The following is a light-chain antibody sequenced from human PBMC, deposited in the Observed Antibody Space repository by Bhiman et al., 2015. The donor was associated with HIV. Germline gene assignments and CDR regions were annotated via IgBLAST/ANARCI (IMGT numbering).Light chain of an antibody. J-gene: IGLJ2*01. CDR2: EDT. Sequence: NFMLTQPHSVSESPGKTVTIPCTRSSGSIASNYVQWYQQRPGSSPTLVIYEDTLRPIGVPDRFSGFVDTSSNSASLTISGLTTEDEADYYCQSYDVSVHVVFGGGTKLTVL. CDR3: QSYDVSVHVV. V-gene: IGLV6-57*01. CDR1: SGSIASNY.